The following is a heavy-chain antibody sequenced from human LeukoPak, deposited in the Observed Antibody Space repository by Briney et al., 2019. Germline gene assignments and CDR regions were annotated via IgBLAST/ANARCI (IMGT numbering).Heavy chain of an antibody. CDR3: ARVPYYYNSSGAY. CDR2: IYYSEST. Sequence: PSETLSLTCTVSGGSVNSGSFYWSWIRQPPGKGLEWIGYIYYSESTNYNPSLKSRVTISIDTSKNQFSLKLSSVTAADTAVYYCARVPYYYNSSGAYWGQGTLVTVSS. V-gene: IGHV4-61*01. J-gene: IGHJ4*02. D-gene: IGHD3-22*01. CDR1: GGSVNSGSFY.